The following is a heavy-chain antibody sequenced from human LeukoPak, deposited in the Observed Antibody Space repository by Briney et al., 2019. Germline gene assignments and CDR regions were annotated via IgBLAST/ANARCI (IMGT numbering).Heavy chain of an antibody. J-gene: IGHJ5*02. CDR3: AREYYYGSGSYPWFDP. D-gene: IGHD3-10*01. CDR1: GGSISSYY. Sequence: KPSETLSLTCTVSGGSISSYYWSWIRQPAGKGLEWIGRIYTSGSTNYKPSLKSRVTMSVDTSKNQFSLKLSSVTAADTAVYYCAREYYYGSGSYPWFDPWGQGTLVTVSS. CDR2: IYTSGST. V-gene: IGHV4-4*07.